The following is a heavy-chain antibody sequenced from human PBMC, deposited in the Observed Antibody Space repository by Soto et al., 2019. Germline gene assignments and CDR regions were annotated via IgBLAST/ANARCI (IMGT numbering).Heavy chain of an antibody. CDR3: GRDIQEGGMEV. CDR1: GFTFNDRA. CDR2: IIWNGGKT. V-gene: IGHV3-9*01. Sequence: EEQVVESGGGLVQPGRSLRLSCVASGFTFNDRAMHWVRQVPGKGLEWVSGIIWNGGKTDYADSVKGRFTISSDNAKNVLYLQMNNLRVEDTALYYCGRDIQEGGMEVWGQGTTVIVSS. J-gene: IGHJ6*02.